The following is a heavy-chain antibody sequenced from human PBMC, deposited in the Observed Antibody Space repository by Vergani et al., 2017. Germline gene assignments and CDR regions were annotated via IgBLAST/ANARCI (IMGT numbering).Heavy chain of an antibody. Sequence: EVQLVESGGGLVQPGGSLRLSCAASGFTVSSNYMSWVRKAPGKGLEWVSVIYSGGSTYYADSVKGRFTISRDNSKNTLYLQMNSLRAEDTAVYYCASTGGNTDPEKPMDVWGQGTTVTVSS. J-gene: IGHJ6*02. V-gene: IGHV3-66*02. CDR2: IYSGGST. CDR3: ASTGGNTDPEKPMDV. CDR1: GFTVSSNY. D-gene: IGHD4-23*01.